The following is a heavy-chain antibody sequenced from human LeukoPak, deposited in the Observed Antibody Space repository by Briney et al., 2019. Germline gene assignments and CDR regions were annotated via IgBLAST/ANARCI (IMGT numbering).Heavy chain of an antibody. Sequence: PSETLSLTCAVSSDSISNSAYHWGWIRQPPGRGLEWIGTIYYSRGTYYNPSLKSRVTISVDTSKNQFSLKLSSGTAADTAVYYCARDVVRDYFDYWGQGTPVTVSS. CDR3: ARDVVRDYFDY. CDR2: IYYSRGT. V-gene: IGHV4-39*02. J-gene: IGHJ4*02. CDR1: SDSISNSAYH. D-gene: IGHD2-21*01.